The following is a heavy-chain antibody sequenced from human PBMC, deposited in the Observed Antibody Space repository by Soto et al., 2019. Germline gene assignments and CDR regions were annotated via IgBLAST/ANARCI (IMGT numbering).Heavy chain of an antibody. CDR1: GFSLSTSGAG. CDR3: AHRPSYCSGGSCYSGFDY. V-gene: IGHV2-5*02. J-gene: IGHJ4*02. Sequence: QITLKESGTTLVKPTQTLTLTCTFSGFSLSTSGAGVGWIRQPPGKALEWLALIYWDDDKRYSPSLKSRLTLTTDTSKNQVVLTMTNMDPVDTATYYCAHRPSYCSGGSCYSGFDYWGQGTLVTVSS. D-gene: IGHD2-15*01. CDR2: IYWDDDK.